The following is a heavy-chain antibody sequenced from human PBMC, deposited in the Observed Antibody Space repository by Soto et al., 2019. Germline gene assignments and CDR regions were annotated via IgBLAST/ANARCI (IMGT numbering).Heavy chain of an antibody. Sequence: QVQLQESGPGLVKPSQTLSLTCTVSGGSIRSSDYYWSWIRQPPGKGLEWIGYVYYSESAYYNPSLQSRGFISIDTSKIQFSLTLSSVNAADTAVYYCARVIITATGTSGFDSWGQGTLVTVSS. V-gene: IGHV4-30-4*01. CDR2: VYYSESA. J-gene: IGHJ4*02. CDR1: GGSIRSSDYY. CDR3: ARVIITATGTSGFDS. D-gene: IGHD6-13*01.